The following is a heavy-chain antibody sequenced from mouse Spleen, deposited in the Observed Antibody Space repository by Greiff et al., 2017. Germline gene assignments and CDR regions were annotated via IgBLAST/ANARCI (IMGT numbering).Heavy chain of an antibody. V-gene: IGHV5-9*04. CDR3: ARHEGTGDYFDY. CDR1: GFTFSSYA. J-gene: IGHJ2*01. D-gene: IGHD3-3*01. Sequence: DVKLVESGGGLVKLGGSLKLTCAASGFTFSSYAMSWVRQTPEKRLEWVATISSGGGNTYYPDSVKGRFTISRDNAKNTLYLQMSSLKSEDTAMYYCARHEGTGDYFDYWGQGTTLTVSS. CDR2: ISSGGGNT.